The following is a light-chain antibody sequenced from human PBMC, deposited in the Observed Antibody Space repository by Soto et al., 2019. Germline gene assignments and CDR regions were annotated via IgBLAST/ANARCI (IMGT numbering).Light chain of an antibody. Sequence: DIVLTQSPGTLSLSPGERATLSCRASQSVSSKYLAWYQQKPGQAPRVLIYGASIRATGIPERFSGGGSGTDFTLTITRLEPDDFATYYCQHYNSYSEAFGQGTKVELK. CDR1: QSVSSKY. CDR3: QHYNSYSEA. V-gene: IGKV3-20*01. J-gene: IGKJ1*01. CDR2: GAS.